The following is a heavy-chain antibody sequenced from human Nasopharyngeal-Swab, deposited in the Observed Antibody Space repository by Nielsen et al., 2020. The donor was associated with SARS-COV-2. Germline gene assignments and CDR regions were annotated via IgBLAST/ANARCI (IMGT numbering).Heavy chain of an antibody. V-gene: IGHV3-64D*08. Sequence: GESLKISCSVSGFTFKTYVMHWIRQAPGKGLEYVSGISRDGGFTYSADSVKGRFIMSRDNPKNILFLQMSSLRIEDSAVYYCVKGTNRLSYDILTGNQPTYYSYYGLDVWGQGTTVTVSS. CDR2: ISRDGGFT. CDR3: VKGTNRLSYDILTGNQPTYYSYYGLDV. CDR1: GFTFKTYV. J-gene: IGHJ6*02. D-gene: IGHD3-9*01.